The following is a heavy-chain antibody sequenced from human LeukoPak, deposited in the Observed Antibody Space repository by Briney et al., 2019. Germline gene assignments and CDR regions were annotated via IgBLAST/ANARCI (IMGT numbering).Heavy chain of an antibody. CDR3: ARDSSPHYYYGMDV. CDR1: GYTFTSYG. CDR2: ISAYNGNT. V-gene: IGHV1-18*01. Sequence: ASVKVSCKASGYTFTSYGISWVRQAPGQGLEWMGWISAYNGNTNYAQKLQGRVTMTTDTSTSTAYMELRSLRSDDTAVYYCARDSSPHYYYGMDVWGQGTTVTVSS. J-gene: IGHJ6*02.